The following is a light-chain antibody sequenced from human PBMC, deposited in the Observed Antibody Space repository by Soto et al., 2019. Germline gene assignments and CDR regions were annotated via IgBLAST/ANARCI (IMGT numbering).Light chain of an antibody. CDR2: GAS. J-gene: IGKJ1*01. CDR3: QQYGGSPWT. CDR1: QAIRSNY. V-gene: IGKV3-20*01. Sequence: ETVLTQSPATLSLSPGERATLSCRASQAIRSNYLAWYRQTPGQAPRLLIYGASNRAPGIAERFSGRGSGTDFTLVISRLEPEDFALYYCQQYGGSPWTFGQGTELEIK.